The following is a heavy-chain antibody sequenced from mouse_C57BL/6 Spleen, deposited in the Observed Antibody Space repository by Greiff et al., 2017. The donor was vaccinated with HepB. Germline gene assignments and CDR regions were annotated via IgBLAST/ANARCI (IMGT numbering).Heavy chain of an antibody. CDR3: ARDGGLFDY. CDR1: GYTFTSYW. J-gene: IGHJ2*01. Sequence: QVQLQQPGAELVKPGASVKLSCKASGYTFTSYWMHWVKQGPGRGLEWIGRIDPNSGGIKYNEKFKSKATLTVDNPTSTAYMQRSSLASEDSAVYNCARDGGLFDYWGQGTTLTVSS. CDR2: IDPNSGGI. V-gene: IGHV1-72*01.